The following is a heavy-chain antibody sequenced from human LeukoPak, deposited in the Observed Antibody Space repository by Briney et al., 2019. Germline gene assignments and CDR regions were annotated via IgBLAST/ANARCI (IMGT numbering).Heavy chain of an antibody. V-gene: IGHV1-69*05. D-gene: IGHD2-2*01. CDR3: ATPGEYCSSTSCYPNFDY. J-gene: IGHJ4*02. CDR1: GGTFSRYA. Sequence: ASVTVSCKGSGGTFSRYAISWVGQAPGQGREWMGGIIPIFGTANYVQKFQGRVTITTDESTSTAYMELSSLRSEDTAVYYCATPGEYCSSTSCYPNFDYWGQGTLVTVSS. CDR2: IIPIFGTA.